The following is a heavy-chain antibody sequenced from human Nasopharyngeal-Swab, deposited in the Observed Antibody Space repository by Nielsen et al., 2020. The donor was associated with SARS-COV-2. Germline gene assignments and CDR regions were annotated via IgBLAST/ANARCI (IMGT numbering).Heavy chain of an antibody. CDR2: ISGSGGST. J-gene: IGHJ6*02. Sequence: GESLKISCAASGFTFSSYAMRWVRQAPGKGLEWVSAISGSGGSTYYADSVKGRFTISRDNSKNTLYLQMNSLRAEDTALYYCAKDMGGGYSYGELYYYYYGMDVWGQGTTVTVSS. CDR1: GFTFSSYA. V-gene: IGHV3-23*01. CDR3: AKDMGGGYSYGELYYYYYGMDV. D-gene: IGHD5-18*01.